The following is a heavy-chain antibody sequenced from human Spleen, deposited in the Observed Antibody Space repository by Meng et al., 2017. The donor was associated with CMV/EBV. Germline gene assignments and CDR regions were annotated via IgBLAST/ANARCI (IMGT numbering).Heavy chain of an antibody. CDR3: VRDSRTYYLDY. CDR1: GFTFSSYA. D-gene: IGHD4-11*01. Sequence: GESLKISCAASGFTFSSYAMHWVRQAPGKGLEWVAVISYDGSNKYYADSVKGRFTISRDNSKNTLYLQMNSLRAEDTAVYYCVRDSRTYYLDYWGPGTLVTVSS. V-gene: IGHV3-30-3*01. CDR2: ISYDGSNK. J-gene: IGHJ4*02.